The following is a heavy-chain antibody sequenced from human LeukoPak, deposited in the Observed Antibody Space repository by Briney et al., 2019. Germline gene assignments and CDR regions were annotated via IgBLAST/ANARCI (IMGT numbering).Heavy chain of an antibody. V-gene: IGHV3-33*01. CDR1: GFSFSSYD. CDR3: ARDSYQDYYGRFDP. D-gene: IGHD3-10*01. J-gene: IGHJ5*02. CDR2: IWFDGSAK. Sequence: PGGSLRLSCAASGFSFSSYDMHWVRQAPGKGLEWVAIIWFDGSAKYYGDSVKGRFTISRDNSENTLYLQMNGLTAEDTAMYYCARDSYQDYYGRFDPWGQGTLVIVSS.